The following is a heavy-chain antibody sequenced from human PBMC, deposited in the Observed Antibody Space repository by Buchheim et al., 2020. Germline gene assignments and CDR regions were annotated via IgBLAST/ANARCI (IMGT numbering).Heavy chain of an antibody. J-gene: IGHJ4*02. CDR3: STAITYYYYSGNYEPY. CDR2: IKSKAAGGTT. Sequence: EVQLVESGGGLVKPGGSLRLSCAASGFTFTNAWMSWIRQAPGKGLEWVGRIKSKAAGGTTDYAAPVKGRFTISRDDSENTLYLQMNSLKTEDTAVYYCSTAITYYYYSGNYEPYWGPGTL. D-gene: IGHD3-10*01. CDR1: GFTFTNAW. V-gene: IGHV3-15*01.